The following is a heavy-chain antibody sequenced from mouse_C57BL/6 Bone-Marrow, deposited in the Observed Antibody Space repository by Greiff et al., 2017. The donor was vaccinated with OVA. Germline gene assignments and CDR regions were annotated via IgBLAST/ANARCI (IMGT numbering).Heavy chain of an antibody. CDR3: ARSDSSGPFAY. D-gene: IGHD3-2*02. V-gene: IGHV1-53*01. CDR1: GYTFTSYW. Sequence: QVQLQQPGTELVKPGASVKLSCKASGYTFTSYWMHWVKQRPGQGLEWIGNINTSDGGTNYNEKFKSKATLPVDKSSSTAYMQLSSLTSEDTAVDYCARSDSSGPFAYWGQGTLVTVSA. CDR2: INTSDGGT. J-gene: IGHJ3*01.